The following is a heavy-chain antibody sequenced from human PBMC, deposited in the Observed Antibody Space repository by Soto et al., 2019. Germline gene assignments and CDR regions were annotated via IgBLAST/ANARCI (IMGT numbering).Heavy chain of an antibody. CDR1: GYTFTSYG. Sequence: GASVKVSCKASGYTFTSYGIHWVRQAPGQRLEWMGWINAGNGNTKHSQKFQGRVTITRDTSASTAYMELSSLRSEDTAVYYCTRGLNVYYFDYGGQGTLVTAPQ. CDR2: INAGNGNT. D-gene: IGHD3-16*01. V-gene: IGHV1-3*01. CDR3: TRGLNVYYFDY. J-gene: IGHJ4*02.